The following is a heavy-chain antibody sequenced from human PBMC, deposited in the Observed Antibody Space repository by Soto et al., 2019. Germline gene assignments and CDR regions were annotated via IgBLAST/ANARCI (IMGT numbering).Heavy chain of an antibody. Sequence: QVQLEQSGAEVKKPGASVKVSCKASGYTFTRYNMHWVRQAPGQGLEWMGIINPSGGDTTFAQKFQGRVTMTRDTSTSTVYMELSSLRSEDTAVYYCARDPSRIAIFEVVGGYFNGLDVWGQGTTVTVSS. CDR1: GYTFTRYN. D-gene: IGHD3-3*01. V-gene: IGHV1-46*01. CDR2: INPSGGDT. J-gene: IGHJ6*02. CDR3: ARDPSRIAIFEVVGGYFNGLDV.